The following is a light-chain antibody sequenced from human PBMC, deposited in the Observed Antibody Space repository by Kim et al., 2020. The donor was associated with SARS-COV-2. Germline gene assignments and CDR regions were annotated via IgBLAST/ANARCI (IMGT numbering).Light chain of an antibody. Sequence: SVSQGQTASITCSGDKLGDKYACWYQQKPGQSPVLVIYQDSKRPSGIPERFSGSNSGNTATLTISGTQAMDEADYYCQAWDSSTWVFGGGTKVTVL. CDR1: KLGDKY. V-gene: IGLV3-1*01. CDR2: QDS. CDR3: QAWDSSTWV. J-gene: IGLJ3*02.